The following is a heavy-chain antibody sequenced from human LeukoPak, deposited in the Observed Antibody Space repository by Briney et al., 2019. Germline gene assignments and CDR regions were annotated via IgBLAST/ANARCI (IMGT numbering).Heavy chain of an antibody. V-gene: IGHV4-4*07. J-gene: IGHJ3*02. D-gene: IGHD3-22*01. CDR1: GGSISSHY. CDR3: VRGQYYYGSSFDAFDI. CDR2: MFSSENT. Sequence: SETLSLTCSVSGGSISSHYWSWIRQPAGKGLEWIGRMFSSENTIYNPSLKSRVTMSVDTSKNQFSLKLGSVTAADTAVYYCVRGQYYYGSSFDAFDIWGQGTMVTVSS.